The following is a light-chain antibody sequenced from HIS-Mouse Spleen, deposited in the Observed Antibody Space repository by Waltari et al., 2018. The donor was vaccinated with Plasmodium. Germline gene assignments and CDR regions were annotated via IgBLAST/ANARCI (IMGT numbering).Light chain of an antibody. CDR2: EVS. CDR3: SSYAGSNNVV. V-gene: IGLV2-8*01. J-gene: IGLJ2*01. Sequence: QSALTQPPSASGSPGQSVPIPCTGTIRAAGGYTYVSWYQQHPGNAPKLMIDEVSKRPSGVPDRFSGSKSGNTASLTVSGLQAEDEADYYCSSYAGSNNVVFGGGTKLTVL. CDR1: IRAAGGYTY.